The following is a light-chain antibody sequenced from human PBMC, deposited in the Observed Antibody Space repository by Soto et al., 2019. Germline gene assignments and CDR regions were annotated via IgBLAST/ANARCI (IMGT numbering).Light chain of an antibody. CDR3: QHYDSSPKP. Sequence: EIGVALSPGTLSLSPGDRATLSCRASQSVNNNYLAWYQQKPGQAPRLLIYGASSRATGIPDRFSGSGSGTEFTLTISRLQPEDFAVYYCQHYDSSPKPFGQGTKVDIK. V-gene: IGKV3-20*01. CDR2: GAS. J-gene: IGKJ1*01. CDR1: QSVNNNY.